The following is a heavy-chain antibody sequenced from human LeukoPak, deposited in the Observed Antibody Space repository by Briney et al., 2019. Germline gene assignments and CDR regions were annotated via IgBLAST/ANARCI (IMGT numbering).Heavy chain of an antibody. V-gene: IGHV4-59*01. Sequence: PSETLSLTCAVYGESFSGYYWSWIRQPPGKGLEWIGYTYYSGSTNYNPSLKSRVTISVDTSKNQFSLKLSSVTAADTAVYYCARQLRGYYFDYWGQGTLVTVSS. D-gene: IGHD2-2*01. CDR2: TYYSGST. CDR3: ARQLRGYYFDY. CDR1: GESFSGYY. J-gene: IGHJ4*02.